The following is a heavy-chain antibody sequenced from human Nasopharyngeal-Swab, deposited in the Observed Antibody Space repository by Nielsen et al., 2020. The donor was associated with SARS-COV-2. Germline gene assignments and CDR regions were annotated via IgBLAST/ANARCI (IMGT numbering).Heavy chain of an antibody. CDR1: GFTFSSYA. J-gene: IGHJ3*02. D-gene: IGHD6-19*01. Sequence: GGSLRLSCAASGFTFSSYAMSWVRQAPGKGLEWVSVIYSGGSSTYYADSAKGRFTISRDNSKNTLYLQMNSLRAEDTAVYYCANLYSSGWADAFDIWGQGTMVTVSS. CDR2: IYSGGSST. CDR3: ANLYSSGWADAFDI. V-gene: IGHV3-23*03.